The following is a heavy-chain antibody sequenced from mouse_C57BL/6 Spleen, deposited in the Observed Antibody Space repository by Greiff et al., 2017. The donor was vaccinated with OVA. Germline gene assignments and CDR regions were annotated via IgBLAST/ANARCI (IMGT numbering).Heavy chain of an antibody. D-gene: IGHD2-1*01. J-gene: IGHJ3*01. CDR3: AVHLLQECFAY. CDR2: ISSGGSYT. V-gene: IGHV5-6*02. Sequence: EVMLVESGGDLVKPGGSLKLSCAASGFTFSSYGMSWVRQTPDKRLEWVATISSGGSYTYYPDSVKGRFTISRDNAKNTLYLQMSSLKSEDTAMYYCAVHLLQECFAYWGKGTLVTVSA. CDR1: GFTFSSYG.